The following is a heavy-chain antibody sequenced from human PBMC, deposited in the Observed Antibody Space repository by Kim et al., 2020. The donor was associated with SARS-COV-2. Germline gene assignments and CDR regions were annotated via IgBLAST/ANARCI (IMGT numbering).Heavy chain of an antibody. CDR1: GGSISSSSYY. Sequence: SETLSLTCTVSGGSISSSSYYWGWIRQPPGKGLEWIGSIYYSGSTYYNPSLKSRVTISVDTSKNQFSLKLSSVTAADTAVYYCARQYLTMVRGVICDAFDIWGQGKMVTVSS. D-gene: IGHD3-10*01. V-gene: IGHV4-39*01. CDR2: IYYSGST. CDR3: ARQYLTMVRGVICDAFDI. J-gene: IGHJ3*02.